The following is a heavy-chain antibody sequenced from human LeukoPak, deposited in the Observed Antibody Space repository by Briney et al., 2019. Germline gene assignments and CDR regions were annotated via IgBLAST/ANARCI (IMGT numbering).Heavy chain of an antibody. CDR3: ARRRFVRGPDVVNPFDY. D-gene: IGHD2-8*01. Sequence: SETLSLTCTVSGGSISNYYWSWIRQPPGKGLEWIGYIYYNGSTNYNPSLKSRVTISVDTSKNQFSLKLSSVTAADTAVYYCARRRFVRGPDVVNPFDYWGQGTLVTVSS. CDR2: IYYNGST. J-gene: IGHJ4*02. V-gene: IGHV4-59*08. CDR1: GGSISNYY.